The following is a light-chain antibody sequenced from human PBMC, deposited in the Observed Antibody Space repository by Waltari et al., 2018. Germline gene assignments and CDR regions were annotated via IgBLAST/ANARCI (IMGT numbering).Light chain of an antibody. Sequence: DIQMTQSPSSLSASVGDRVTITCRASQNINSFLNWYQQKPGRAHKLLIYAASSLHSGVPSRFSGSGSGTDYTLTISSLQPEDFATYYCQQSYSTWTSGHGTKVEI. J-gene: IGKJ1*01. V-gene: IGKV1-39*01. CDR3: QQSYSTWT. CDR2: AAS. CDR1: QNINSF.